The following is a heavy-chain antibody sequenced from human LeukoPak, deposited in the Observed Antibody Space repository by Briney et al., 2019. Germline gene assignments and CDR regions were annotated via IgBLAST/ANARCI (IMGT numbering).Heavy chain of an antibody. J-gene: IGHJ5*02. CDR3: ARAYASGSYINWFDA. CDR2: IIPIFGTA. D-gene: IGHD3-16*01. Sequence: SVKVSCKASGGTFSSYAISWVRQAPGQGLEWMGGIIPIFGTANYAQKFQGRVTITADESTSTAYMELSSLRSEDTAVYYCARAYASGSYINWFDAWGQGTLVTVSS. CDR1: GGTFSSYA. V-gene: IGHV1-69*13.